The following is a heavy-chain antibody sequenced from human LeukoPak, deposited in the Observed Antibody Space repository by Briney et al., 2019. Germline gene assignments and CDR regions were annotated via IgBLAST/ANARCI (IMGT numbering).Heavy chain of an antibody. V-gene: IGHV3-64*05. Sequence: GGSLRLSCSASGFSFSTFVMHWVRRAPGKGLGYVSGMSGDGARTYYADSVKGRFTISRDNSKNTLYVQMTSLRVEDTAVYYCVYQVQGVVKWGQGTLVTVSS. CDR2: MSGDGART. CDR1: GFSFSTFV. CDR3: VYQVQGVVK. D-gene: IGHD3-3*01. J-gene: IGHJ4*02.